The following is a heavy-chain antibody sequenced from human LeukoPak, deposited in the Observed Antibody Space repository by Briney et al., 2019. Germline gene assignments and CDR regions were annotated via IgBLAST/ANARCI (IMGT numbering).Heavy chain of an antibody. CDR3: AKDLRFLEWLD. CDR1: GFTFSSYA. Sequence: SGGSLRLSCAASGFTFSSYAMSWVRQAPGKGLEWVSAISGSGGSTYYADSVKGRFTISRDNSKNTLYLQMNSLRAEDTAVYYRAKDLRFLEWLDWGQGTLVTVSS. J-gene: IGHJ4*02. D-gene: IGHD3-3*01. CDR2: ISGSGGST. V-gene: IGHV3-23*01.